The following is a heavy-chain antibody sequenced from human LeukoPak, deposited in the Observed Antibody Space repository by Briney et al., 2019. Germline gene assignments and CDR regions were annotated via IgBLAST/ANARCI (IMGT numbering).Heavy chain of an antibody. V-gene: IGHV3-74*01. D-gene: IGHD4-23*01. CDR2: IGGDGSNT. CDR1: GFTFRTYW. CDR3: ARGGRHDYDGRPPDF. Sequence: GGSLRLSCGASGFTFRTYWMHWVRKAPGKGLVWVSRIGGDGSNTNFADSVRGRFAISRDNAKNTLYLQMNSLRAEDTAVYYCARGGRHDYDGRPPDFWGQGTLVTVSS. J-gene: IGHJ4*02.